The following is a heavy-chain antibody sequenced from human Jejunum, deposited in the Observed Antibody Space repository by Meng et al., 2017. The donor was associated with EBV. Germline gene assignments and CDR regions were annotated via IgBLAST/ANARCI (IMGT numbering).Heavy chain of an antibody. V-gene: IGHV7-4-1*02. CDR2: INTKTGNP. J-gene: IGHJ4*02. CDR1: GYTFTNYA. D-gene: IGHD1-26*01. Sequence: QVQLVQSGAELRKPGASWKISCKTSGYTFTNYAMNWVRQAPGQGLEWMAWINTKTGNPAYAQGFTGRFVFSLDMSVTTIYLQISSLEAEDTAIYYCARAVVGSTSLDYWGQGTLVTVSS. CDR3: ARAVVGSTSLDY.